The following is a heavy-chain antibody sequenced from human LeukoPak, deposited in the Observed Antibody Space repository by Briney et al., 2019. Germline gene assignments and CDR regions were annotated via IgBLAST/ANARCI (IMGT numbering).Heavy chain of an antibody. CDR1: GFTFDDYA. CDR3: ARDLYRIVVVPHYFDY. V-gene: IGHV3-9*01. J-gene: IGHJ4*02. D-gene: IGHD3-22*01. Sequence: GGSLRLSCAATGFTFDDYAMHWVRQAPGKGLEWVSGISWNSGSIGYADSVKGRFTISRDNAKKSLYLQMNSLRAEDTAVYYCARDLYRIVVVPHYFDYWGQGTLVTVSS. CDR2: ISWNSGSI.